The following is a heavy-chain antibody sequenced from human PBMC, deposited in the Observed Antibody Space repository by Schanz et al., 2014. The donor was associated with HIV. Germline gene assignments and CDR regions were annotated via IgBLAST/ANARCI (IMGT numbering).Heavy chain of an antibody. V-gene: IGHV3-21*03. D-gene: IGHD3-16*01. Sequence: EVQLVESGGGLVKPGGSLRLSCAASGFTFSSYSMNWVRQAPGKGLEWVSSVSSGSSFIYYADSVKGRFTISRDNAKNSLYLQMNSLKTEDTAVYYCSRGDYDFWSGFDPWGQGTLVTVSS. CDR3: SRGDYDFWSGFDP. J-gene: IGHJ5*02. CDR2: VSSGSSFI. CDR1: GFTFSSYS.